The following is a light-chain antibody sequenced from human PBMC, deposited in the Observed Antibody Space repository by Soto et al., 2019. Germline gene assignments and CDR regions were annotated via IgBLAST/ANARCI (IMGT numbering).Light chain of an antibody. Sequence: DIQMTQSPSSLSASVGDRVTITCRASQSISTYLNWFQQKPGRAPKLLIYLTSTLQSGVPSRFSGSGSGTDFTLTISSLQPEDFATYYCQQSCTTPWTCGQGTKVDVK. CDR3: QQSCTTPWT. V-gene: IGKV1-39*01. CDR1: QSISTY. J-gene: IGKJ1*01. CDR2: LTS.